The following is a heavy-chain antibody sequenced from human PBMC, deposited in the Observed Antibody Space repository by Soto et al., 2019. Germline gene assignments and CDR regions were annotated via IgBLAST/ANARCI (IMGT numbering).Heavy chain of an antibody. CDR3: ASARSLSVETTIVYGY. J-gene: IGHJ4*02. Sequence: QVQLQESGPGLVKPSQTLSLPCTVSGGSISSGGYYWSWLRQHPGKGLEWIGYTYYSGSTYYNPSRRIRVIISVDTSKNQFSLKLSSVTAADTCVYYCASARSLSVETTIVYGYWGQATPVTVSS. CDR2: TYYSGST. D-gene: IGHD5-18*01. V-gene: IGHV4-31*03. CDR1: GGSISSGGYY.